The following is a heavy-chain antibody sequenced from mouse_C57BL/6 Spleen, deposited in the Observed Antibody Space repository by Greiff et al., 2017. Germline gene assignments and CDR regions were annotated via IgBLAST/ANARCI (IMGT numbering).Heavy chain of an antibody. D-gene: IGHD3-1*01. J-gene: IGHJ3*01. CDR2: ISYSGST. V-gene: IGHV3-1*01. CDR3: ARGGFGLSWFAY. CDR1: GYSITSGYD. Sequence: EVQLQESGPGMVKPSQSLSLTCTVTGYSITSGYDWHWIRHFPGNKLEWMGYISYSGSTNYNPSLKSRISITHDTSKNHFFLKLNSVTTEDTATYYCARGGFGLSWFAYWGQGTLVTVSA.